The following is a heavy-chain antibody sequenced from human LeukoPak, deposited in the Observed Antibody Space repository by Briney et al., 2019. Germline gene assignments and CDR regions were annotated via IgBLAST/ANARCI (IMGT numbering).Heavy chain of an antibody. Sequence: GGSLRLSCAASGFTFSSYGMHWVRQAPGKGLEWVAFIRYDGSNKYYADSVKGRFTISRDNSKNTLYLQMNSLRAEDTAVYYCARSYCSSTSCYGDYYMDVWGKGTTVTISS. CDR2: IRYDGSNK. CDR1: GFTFSSYG. V-gene: IGHV3-30*02. CDR3: ARSYCSSTSCYGDYYMDV. J-gene: IGHJ6*03. D-gene: IGHD2-2*01.